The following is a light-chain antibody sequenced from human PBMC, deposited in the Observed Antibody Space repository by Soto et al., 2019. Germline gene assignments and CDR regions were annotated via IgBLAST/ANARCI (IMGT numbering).Light chain of an antibody. Sequence: QSALTQPASVSGSPGQSITISCTGTSSDVGGYNYVSWYQQHPAKAPKLMIYEVSNRPSGVSHRFSGSKSDNTASLIISGLQAEDEADYYCFSYTTSSTLVFGGGTKLTVL. V-gene: IGLV2-14*01. CDR1: SSDVGGYNY. CDR2: EVS. J-gene: IGLJ3*02. CDR3: FSYTTSSTLV.